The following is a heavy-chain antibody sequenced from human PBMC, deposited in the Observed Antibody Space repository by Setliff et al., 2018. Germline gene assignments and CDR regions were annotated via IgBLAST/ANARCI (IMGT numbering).Heavy chain of an antibody. V-gene: IGHV4-34*01. J-gene: IGHJ6*03. CDR3: ARSAPKRPERWPPIRGYYMDV. Sequence: PGGSLRLSCAASGFAFSTYAVSWVRQAPGKGLEWIVEINHSGSTNYNPSLKGRVTVSVDTSKNQFSLKLSSVTAADTAVYDCARSAPKRPERWPPIRGYYMDVWGKGTTVTVSS. CDR2: INHSGST. CDR1: GFAFSTYA. D-gene: IGHD6-25*01.